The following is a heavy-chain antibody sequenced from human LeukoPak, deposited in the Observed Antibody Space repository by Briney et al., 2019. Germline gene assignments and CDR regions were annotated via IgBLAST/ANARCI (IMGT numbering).Heavy chain of an antibody. CDR2: IWYDGSNK. D-gene: IGHD6-19*01. CDR1: GFTFSSYG. Sequence: PGGSLRLSCAASGFTFSSYGMHWVRQAPGKGLEWVAVIWYDGSNKYYADSVKGRFTISRDNSKNTLYLQMNSLRAEDTAVYYCARAELPGYSSLPWFLDYWGQGTLVTVSS. V-gene: IGHV3-33*01. J-gene: IGHJ4*02. CDR3: ARAELPGYSSLPWFLDY.